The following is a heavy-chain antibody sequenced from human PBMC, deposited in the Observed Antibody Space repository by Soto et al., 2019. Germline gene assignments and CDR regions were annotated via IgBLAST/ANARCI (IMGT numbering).Heavy chain of an antibody. CDR1: GGSISSYY. D-gene: IGHD2-15*01. CDR2: IYYSGST. J-gene: IGHJ4*02. CDR3: ARRGYCSGGSCYCDY. V-gene: IGHV4-59*01. Sequence: SETLSLTCTVSGGSISSYYWSWIRQPPGKGLEWIGYIYYSGSTNYNPSLKSRVTISVDTSKNQFSLKPSSVTAADTAVYYCARRGYCSGGSCYCDYWGQGTLVTVSS.